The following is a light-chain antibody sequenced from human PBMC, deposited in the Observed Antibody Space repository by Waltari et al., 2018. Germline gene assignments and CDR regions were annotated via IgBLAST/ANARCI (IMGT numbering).Light chain of an antibody. CDR3: QSFDTSLRGFVS. V-gene: IGLV1-40*03. CDR2: SSV. CDR1: SSNIGAGYD. J-gene: IGLJ2*01. Sequence: QSVLTQPASVSGAPGQRVTISCTGTSSNIGAGYDVHWYQQLAGTAPKLLILSSVTRPAGVPDRFRASKSGAPASLVITGLQSDDEADDYCQSFDTSLRGFVSFGGGTKVAVL.